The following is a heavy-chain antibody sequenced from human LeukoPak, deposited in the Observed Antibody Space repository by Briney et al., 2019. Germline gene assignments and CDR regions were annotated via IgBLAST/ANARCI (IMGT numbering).Heavy chain of an antibody. J-gene: IGHJ4*02. D-gene: IGHD6-19*01. CDR2: IIPIFPTA. CDR3: ARVLYSSGWYFDY. V-gene: IGHV1-69*05. CDR1: GGTFSSYA. Sequence: GASVKVSCKASGGTFSSYAISWVRQAPGQGIEWMGVIIPIFPTATYSQKFQGRVTITTHESTSTAYLELSSLRSEDTAVYYCARVLYSSGWYFDYWGQGTLVTVSS.